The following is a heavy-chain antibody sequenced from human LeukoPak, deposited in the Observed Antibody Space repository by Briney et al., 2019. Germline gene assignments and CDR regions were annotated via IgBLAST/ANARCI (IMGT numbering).Heavy chain of an antibody. Sequence: GGSLRLSCAASGFTFSSYGMHWVRQAPGKGLEWVAFIRYDGSNKYYADSVKGRFTISRDNSKNTLYLQMNSLRAEDTAVYYCAKDREDMTNYLDYWGQGTLVTVSS. D-gene: IGHD3-10*01. CDR3: AKDREDMTNYLDY. CDR1: GFTFSSYG. CDR2: IRYDGSNK. J-gene: IGHJ4*02. V-gene: IGHV3-30*02.